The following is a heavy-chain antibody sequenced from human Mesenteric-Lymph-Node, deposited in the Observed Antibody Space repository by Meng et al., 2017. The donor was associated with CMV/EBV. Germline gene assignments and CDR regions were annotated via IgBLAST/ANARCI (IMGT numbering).Heavy chain of an antibody. CDR1: GLTFSDYG. D-gene: IGHD6-13*01. V-gene: IGHV3-30*02. CDR3: ANGEGSRWGDAFDM. Sequence: GESLKISCAASGLTFSDYGIHWVRQAPGKGLEWVTFIPHDVSNKFYADSVKGRFTISRDNSKNTVYLQMNNLRLDDTAVYYCANGEGSRWGDAFDMWGPGTMVTVSS. J-gene: IGHJ3*02. CDR2: IPHDVSNK.